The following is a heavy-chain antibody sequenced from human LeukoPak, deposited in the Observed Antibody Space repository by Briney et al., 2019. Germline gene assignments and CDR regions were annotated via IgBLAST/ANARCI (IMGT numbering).Heavy chain of an antibody. V-gene: IGHV1-8*01. CDR2: MNPNSGNT. CDR1: GYTFTSYD. CDR3: ARDQREYSSENWFDP. J-gene: IGHJ5*02. D-gene: IGHD6-6*01. Sequence: ASVKVSCKASGYTFTSYDINWVRQATGQGLEWMGWMNPNSGNTGYAQKFQGRVTMTRNTSISTAYMELSSLRSDDTAVYYCARDQREYSSENWFDPWGQGTLVTVSS.